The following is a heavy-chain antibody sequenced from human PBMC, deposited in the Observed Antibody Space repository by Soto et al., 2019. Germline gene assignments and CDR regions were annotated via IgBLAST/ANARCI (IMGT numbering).Heavy chain of an antibody. J-gene: IGHJ3*02. CDR2: IRSKANSYAT. CDR1: GFTFSGSA. Sequence: GGSLRLSCAASGFTFSGSAMHWVRQASGKGLEWVGRIRSKANSYATAYAASVKGRFTISRDDSKNMAYLQMNSLKTEDTAVYYCTFKLNYAFDIWGQGTMVTVSS. V-gene: IGHV3-73*01. D-gene: IGHD1-1*01. CDR3: TFKLNYAFDI.